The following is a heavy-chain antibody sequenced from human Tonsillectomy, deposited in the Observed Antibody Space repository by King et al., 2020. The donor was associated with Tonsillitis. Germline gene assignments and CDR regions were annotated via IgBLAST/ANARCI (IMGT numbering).Heavy chain of an antibody. Sequence: VQLVESGGDLVKPGGSLRLSCAASGFTFSDYYMTWIRQAPGKGLEWISYITGSGGTKYYADSVEGRFTISRDNAKNSLYLQMNSLRAEDTAVYYCVRDEGVYFDYWGQGTLVTVSS. CDR2: ITGSGGTK. CDR3: VRDEGVYFDY. J-gene: IGHJ4*02. V-gene: IGHV3-11*01. CDR1: GFTFSDYY.